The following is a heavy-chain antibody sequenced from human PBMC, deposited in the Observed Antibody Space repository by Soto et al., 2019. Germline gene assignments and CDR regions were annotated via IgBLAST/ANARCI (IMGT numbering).Heavy chain of an antibody. Sequence: PGGSLRLSSTASGFKFSSYAMTWVRQAPGKGLEWVSVISDSGTGTYYADSVKGRFTISRDNSKNTLYLQMNSLRADDTAVYYCAKANLNGKGANDYWGQGALVTVSS. J-gene: IGHJ4*02. V-gene: IGHV3-23*01. D-gene: IGHD1-26*01. CDR1: GFKFSSYA. CDR3: AKANLNGKGANDY. CDR2: ISDSGTGT.